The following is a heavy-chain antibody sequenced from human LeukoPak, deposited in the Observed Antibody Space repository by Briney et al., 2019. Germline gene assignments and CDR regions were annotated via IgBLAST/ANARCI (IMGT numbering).Heavy chain of an antibody. CDR3: TTGLRAADTN. D-gene: IGHD6-13*01. Sequence: GGSLRLSCAASGFTFGNTWMSWVRQAPGKGLEWVGRIKSKTDGGTTDYAAPVKGRFTISRDDSKNTLYLQMNSLKTEDTAVYCRTTGLRAADTNWGPGTLVTVSS. CDR1: GFTFGNTW. V-gene: IGHV3-15*01. J-gene: IGHJ4*02. CDR2: IKSKTDGGTT.